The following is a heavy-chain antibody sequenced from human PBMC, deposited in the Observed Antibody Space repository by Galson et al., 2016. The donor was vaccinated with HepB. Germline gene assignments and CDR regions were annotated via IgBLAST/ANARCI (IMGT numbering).Heavy chain of an antibody. D-gene: IGHD3-3*01. CDR1: GFTFSSYP. CDR3: AREDIYHDFWSYDYYYYGLDV. J-gene: IGHJ6*02. CDR2: ISFDKSNK. Sequence: SLRLSCAASGFTFSSYPLHWVRQAPGKGLEWVAVISFDKSNKNYADSGKGRFTISRDNSKNTLFLQMNSLRGKDTAVYYCAREDIYHDFWSYDYYYYGLDVWGQGTTVTVSS. V-gene: IGHV3-30-3*01.